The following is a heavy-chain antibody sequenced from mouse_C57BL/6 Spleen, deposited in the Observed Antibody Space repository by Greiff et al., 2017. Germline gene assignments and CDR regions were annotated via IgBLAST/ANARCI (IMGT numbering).Heavy chain of an antibody. J-gene: IGHJ2*01. D-gene: IGHD1-1*01. CDR1: GFNIKDDY. V-gene: IGHV14-4*01. Sequence: VQLKESGAELVRPGASVKLSCTASGFNIKDDYMHWVKQRPEQGLEWIGWIDPETGDTEYASKFQGKATITADTSSNTAYLQLSSLTSEDTAVYYCTTFSVVPYFDYWGQGTTLTVSS. CDR2: IDPETGDT. CDR3: TTFSVVPYFDY.